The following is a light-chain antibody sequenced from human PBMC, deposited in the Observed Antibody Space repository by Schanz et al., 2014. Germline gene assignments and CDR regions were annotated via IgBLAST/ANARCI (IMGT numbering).Light chain of an antibody. Sequence: QSVLTQPASVSGSPGESITISCTGTSSDVGNYNLVSWYQQDAGKAPKLMIYDVSDRPSGVSNRFSGSKSGNTASLTISGLQAEDEADYYCCSYAGSYTFEGVFGGGTKLTVL. CDR2: DVS. J-gene: IGLJ2*01. CDR3: CSYAGSYTFEGV. CDR1: SSDVGNYNL. V-gene: IGLV2-23*02.